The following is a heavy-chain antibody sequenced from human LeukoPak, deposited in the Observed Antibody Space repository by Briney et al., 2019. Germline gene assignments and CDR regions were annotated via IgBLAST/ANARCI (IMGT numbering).Heavy chain of an antibody. CDR3: VRGTRAFDV. V-gene: IGHV3-48*04. CDR1: GFTFHNHG. CDR2: ISSRSRTI. J-gene: IGHJ3*01. Sequence: GGSLRLSCEASGFTFHNHGMSWVRQAPGKGLEWVSYISSRSRTIYYADSVKGRFTISRDNAQKSLYLQINSLRGDDTALYYCVRGTRAFDVWGQGTMVTVSS.